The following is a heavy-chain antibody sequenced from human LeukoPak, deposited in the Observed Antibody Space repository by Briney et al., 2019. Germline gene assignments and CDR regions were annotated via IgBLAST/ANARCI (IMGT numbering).Heavy chain of an antibody. CDR3: ARGRYLVGYFQH. D-gene: IGHD1-14*01. Sequence: ASVKVSCKASGYTFTSYGFNWVRQAPGQGLEWMGWISGYNGNTNYAQKLQGRVTMTTDTSTSTAYMELRSLRSDDTAVYYCARGRYLVGYFQHWGQGTLVTVSS. CDR2: ISGYNGNT. V-gene: IGHV1-18*01. CDR1: GYTFTSYG. J-gene: IGHJ1*01.